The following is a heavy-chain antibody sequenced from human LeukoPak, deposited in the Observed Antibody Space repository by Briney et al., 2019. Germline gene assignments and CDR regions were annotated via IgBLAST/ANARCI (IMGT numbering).Heavy chain of an antibody. Sequence: GGSLRLSCAASGFTFSTYWMHWVRQAPGKGLVWVSRINTDGSSTTYADSVKGRFTLSRDNARNTLFLQVNSLRAEDTAVYYCARDPKNNYFDYWGQGTLVTVSS. V-gene: IGHV3-74*01. CDR2: INTDGSST. J-gene: IGHJ4*02. CDR1: GFTFSTYW. CDR3: ARDPKNNYFDY.